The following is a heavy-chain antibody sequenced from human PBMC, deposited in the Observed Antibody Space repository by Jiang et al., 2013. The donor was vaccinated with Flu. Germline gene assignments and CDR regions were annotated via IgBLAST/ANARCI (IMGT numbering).Heavy chain of an antibody. CDR2: ISASATTT. D-gene: IGHD6-13*01. V-gene: IGHV3-23*01. CDR1: A. CDR3: AKGGGSSWFA. Sequence: AMSWVRQAPGKGLEWVSAISASATTTYYADSVKGRFTISRDNSKNTLYLQMNSLRAEDTAVYYCAKGGGSSWFAWGQGTLITVSS. J-gene: IGHJ4*02.